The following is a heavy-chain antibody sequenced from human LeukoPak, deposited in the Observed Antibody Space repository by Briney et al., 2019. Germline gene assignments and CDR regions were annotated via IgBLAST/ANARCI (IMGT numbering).Heavy chain of an antibody. V-gene: IGHV3-21*01. CDR1: GFTFSSYS. J-gene: IGHJ4*02. Sequence: GGSLRLSCAASGFTFSSYSMTWVRQAPGKGLEWVSSISSRSSYIYYADSLKGRFTISRENAKNSLYLQMNSLRAEDTAVYYCARWYGSGSSELEYWGQGTLVTVSS. CDR2: ISSRSSYI. D-gene: IGHD3-10*01. CDR3: ARWYGSGSSELEY.